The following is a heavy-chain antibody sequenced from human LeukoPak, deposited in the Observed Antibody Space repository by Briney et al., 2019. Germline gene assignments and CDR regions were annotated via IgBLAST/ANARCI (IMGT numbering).Heavy chain of an antibody. CDR3: ARDDYYDSSGYYTGPFGLDY. CDR1: GFTFSSHS. J-gene: IGHJ4*02. Sequence: GGSLRLSCAASGFTFSSHSMNWVRQAPGKGLEWVSSISSSSSSYIYYADSVKGRFTISRDNAKNSLYLQMNSLRAEDTAVYYCARDDYYDSSGYYTGPFGLDYWGQGTLVTVSS. D-gene: IGHD3-22*01. V-gene: IGHV3-21*01. CDR2: ISSSSSSYI.